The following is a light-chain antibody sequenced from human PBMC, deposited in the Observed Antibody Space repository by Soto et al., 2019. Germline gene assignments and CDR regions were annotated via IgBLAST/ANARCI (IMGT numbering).Light chain of an antibody. CDR1: SSDVGGYNY. J-gene: IGLJ1*01. CDR3: SSYVGTNSYV. V-gene: IGLV2-8*01. Sequence: QSVLSPPPSASGSPGQSVTISCPGTSSDVGGYNYVSWYQHHPGKAPKLIIYEVYKRPSGVPDRFSGSKSGNTAALTVSGLQAEDEADYYCSSYVGTNSYVFGTGTKVTV. CDR2: EVY.